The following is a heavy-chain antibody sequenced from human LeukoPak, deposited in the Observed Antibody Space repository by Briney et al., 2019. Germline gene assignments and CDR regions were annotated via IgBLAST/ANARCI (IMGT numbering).Heavy chain of an antibody. J-gene: IGHJ6*02. CDR3: ARESLDIEPPSIDGMDV. CDR2: IYYSGST. D-gene: IGHD5-12*01. CDR1: GGSISSGGYY. V-gene: IGHV4-31*03. Sequence: SETLSLTCTVSGGSISSGGYYWSWIRQHPGKGLEWIGYIYYSGSTYYNPSLKSRVTISVDTSKNRFSLKLSSVTAADTAVYYCARESLDIEPPSIDGMDVWGQGTTVTVSS.